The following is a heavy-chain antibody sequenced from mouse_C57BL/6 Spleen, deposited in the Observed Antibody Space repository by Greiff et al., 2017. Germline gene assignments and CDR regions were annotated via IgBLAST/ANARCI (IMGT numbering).Heavy chain of an antibody. CDR3: ARRSYGSSHYYAMDY. CDR1: GYTFTDYY. CDR2: INPYNGGT. J-gene: IGHJ4*01. D-gene: IGHD1-1*01. V-gene: IGHV1-19*01. Sequence: EVQLQQSGPVLVKPGASVKMSCKASGYTFTDYYMNWVKQSHGKSLEWIGVINPYNGGTSYNQKFKGKSTLTVDKSSSTAYMELNSLTSEDSAVYYCARRSYGSSHYYAMDYWGQGTSVTVSS.